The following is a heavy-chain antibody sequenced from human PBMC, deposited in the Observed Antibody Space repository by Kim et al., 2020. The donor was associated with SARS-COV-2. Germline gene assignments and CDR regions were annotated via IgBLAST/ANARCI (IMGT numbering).Heavy chain of an antibody. J-gene: IGHJ4*02. V-gene: IGHV3-30*18. CDR1: GFTFSSYG. CDR2: ISYDGSNK. Sequence: GGSLRLSCAASGFTFSSYGMHWVRQAPGKGLEWVAVISYDGSNKYYADSVKGRFTISRDKSKNTLYLQMNSLRAEDTAVYYCAKDRDYVWGSYPSTVNFDYWGQGTLVTVSS. D-gene: IGHD3-16*02. CDR3: AKDRDYVWGSYPSTVNFDY.